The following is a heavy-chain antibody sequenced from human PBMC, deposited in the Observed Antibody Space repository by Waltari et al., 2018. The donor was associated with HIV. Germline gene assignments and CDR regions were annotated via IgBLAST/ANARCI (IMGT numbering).Heavy chain of an antibody. CDR2: SSGSGGST. CDR1: GFTFSSSA. Sequence: EVQLLESGGGLVQPGGSLRLSCAASGFTFSSSAMSWVRKAPGKGLEWVAASSGSGGSTHYADSVKGRITISRDNSKSTLYLQMNSLRAEDTAVYYCAGFLEWSTPLDYFDYWGQGTLVTVSS. V-gene: IGHV3-23*01. J-gene: IGHJ4*02. D-gene: IGHD3-3*01. CDR3: AGFLEWSTPLDYFDY.